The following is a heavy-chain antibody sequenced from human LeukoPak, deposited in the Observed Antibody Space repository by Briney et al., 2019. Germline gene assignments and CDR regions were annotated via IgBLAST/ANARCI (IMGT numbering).Heavy chain of an antibody. CDR3: VPSPTKYPQGFDH. CDR1: GFTFSSYA. CDR2: ITTNGGST. Sequence: TGGSLRLSCSTSGFTFSSYAMHWVRHAPGKGLEYVSGITTNGGSTYYADSVKGRVTTSRDNSKNTLYLQMSSLRVEDTAVYYCVPSPTKYPQGFDHWGQGTLVTVSS. D-gene: IGHD2-2*01. V-gene: IGHV3-64D*06. J-gene: IGHJ5*02.